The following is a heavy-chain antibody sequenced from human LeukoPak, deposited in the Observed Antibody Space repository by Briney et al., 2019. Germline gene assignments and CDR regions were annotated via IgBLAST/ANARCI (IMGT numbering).Heavy chain of an antibody. CDR3: ARDSAITIFFTPLMDV. J-gene: IGHJ6*02. CDR1: GFTFSSYA. Sequence: PGRSLRLSCAASGFTFSSYAMHWVRQAPGKGLEWVAVISNDGSGKYYADSVKGRFTISRDNSKNTLYLQMNSLRAQDTALYYCARDSAITIFFTPLMDVWGQGTTVTVSS. D-gene: IGHD3-9*01. CDR2: ISNDGSGK. V-gene: IGHV3-30-3*01.